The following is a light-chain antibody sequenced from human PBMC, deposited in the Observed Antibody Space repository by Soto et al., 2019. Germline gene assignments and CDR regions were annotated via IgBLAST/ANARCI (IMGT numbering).Light chain of an antibody. CDR1: QSVGSF. J-gene: IGKJ1*01. CDR2: GPS. CDR3: QQYTNWPSWT. V-gene: IGKV3-15*01. Sequence: EKVMTQSPATLSMSPGERATLSCRASQSVGSFLAWYQQKPGQAPRLLIYGPSTRATGIPARFSGSGSGTEFTLTISSLQSEDFAVYYCQQYTNWPSWTFGQGPKVE.